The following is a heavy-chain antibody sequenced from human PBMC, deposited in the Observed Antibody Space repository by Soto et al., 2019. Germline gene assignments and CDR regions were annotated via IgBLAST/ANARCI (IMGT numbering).Heavy chain of an antibody. V-gene: IGHV1-69*02. D-gene: IGHD3-22*01. CDR2: IIPILGIA. CDR1: GGTFSSYT. CDR3: ARAGGYYYDSSGYYPDY. Sequence: SVKVSFKASGGTFSSYTISWVRQAPGQGLEWMGRIIPILGIANYAQKFQGRVTITADKSTSTAYMELSSLRSEDTAVYYCARAGGYYYDSSGYYPDYWGQGTLVTVSS. J-gene: IGHJ4*02.